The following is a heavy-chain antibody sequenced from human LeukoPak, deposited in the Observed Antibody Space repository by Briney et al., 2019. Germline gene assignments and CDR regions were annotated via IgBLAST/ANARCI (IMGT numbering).Heavy chain of an antibody. D-gene: IGHD3-22*01. Sequence: ASVKVSCKVSGYTLTELSMHWVRQAPGKGLEWMGGFDPEDGETIYARKFQGRVTMTEDTSTDTAYMELSSLRSEDTAVYYCATKNYYDSSGYYYARHFDYWGQGTPVTVSS. V-gene: IGHV1-24*01. J-gene: IGHJ4*02. CDR1: GYTLTELS. CDR2: FDPEDGET. CDR3: ATKNYYDSSGYYYARHFDY.